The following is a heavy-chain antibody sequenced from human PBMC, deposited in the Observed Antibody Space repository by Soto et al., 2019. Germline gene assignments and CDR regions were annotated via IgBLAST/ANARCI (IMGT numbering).Heavy chain of an antibody. CDR3: AIITGTPIDY. D-gene: IGHD1-7*01. CDR2: ISYDGSNK. J-gene: IGHJ4*02. CDR1: GFTFSSYG. V-gene: IGHV3-30*03. Sequence: QVQLVESGGGVVQPGRSLRLSCAASGFTFSSYGMHWVRQAPGKGLEWVAVISYDGSNKYYADSVKGRFTISRDNSKNTLYLQMSSLRAEDTAVYYCAIITGTPIDYWGQGTLVTVSS.